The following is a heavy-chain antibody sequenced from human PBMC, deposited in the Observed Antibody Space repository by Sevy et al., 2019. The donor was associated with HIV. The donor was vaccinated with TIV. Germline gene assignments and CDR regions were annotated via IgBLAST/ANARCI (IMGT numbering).Heavy chain of an antibody. J-gene: IGHJ4*02. V-gene: IGHV4-38-2*02. CDR3: ARDYYGSGSYYEFVY. Sequence: SQTLSLTCTVSGVSISSDYYGGWIRQPPGKGLEWIGSIYDGGSTYYNPSLKSRVTISIDTSKNQFSLKLSSVTAADTAVYYCARDYYGSGSYYEFVYWGQGTLVTVSS. CDR1: GVSISSDYY. CDR2: IYDGGST. D-gene: IGHD3-10*01.